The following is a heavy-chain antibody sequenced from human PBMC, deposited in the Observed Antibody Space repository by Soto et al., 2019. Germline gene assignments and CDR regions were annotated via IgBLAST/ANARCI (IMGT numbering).Heavy chain of an antibody. Sequence: PGGSLRLSCAASGFTFSTYAMSWVRQAPGKGLEWVSAISGSGGSTYYADSVKGRFTISRDNSKNTLFLQVNSLRAEDTAVYYCATRRDASYYYYGMDVWGQGTTVTVSS. D-gene: IGHD2-2*01. CDR3: ATRRDASYYYYGMDV. V-gene: IGHV3-23*01. CDR2: ISGSGGST. CDR1: GFTFSTYA. J-gene: IGHJ6*02.